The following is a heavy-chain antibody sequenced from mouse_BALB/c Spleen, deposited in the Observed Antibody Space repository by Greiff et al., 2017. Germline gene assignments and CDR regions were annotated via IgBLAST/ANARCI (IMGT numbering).Heavy chain of an antibody. CDR3: ARTVGRDY. Sequence: VHLVESGAELVRPGTSVKISCKASGYTFTNYWLGWVKQRPGHGLEWIGDIYPGGGYTNYNEKFKGKATLTADTSSSTAYMQLSSLTSEDSAVYFCARTVGRDYWGQGTTLTVSS. J-gene: IGHJ2*01. D-gene: IGHD4-1*01. CDR2: IYPGGGYT. CDR1: GYTFTNYW. V-gene: IGHV1-63*02.